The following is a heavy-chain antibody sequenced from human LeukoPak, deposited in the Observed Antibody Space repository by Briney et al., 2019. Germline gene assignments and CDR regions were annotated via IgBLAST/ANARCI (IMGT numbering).Heavy chain of an antibody. CDR1: GGSLSSTNNY. V-gene: IGHV4-39*01. CDR2: LSYNGGT. J-gene: IGHJ4*02. D-gene: IGHD3-22*01. Sequence: SETLSLTCTVPGGSLSSTNNYWGWIRQPPGEGLEWIGSLSYNGGTYYNPSLESRVTISVYTSKNQFSLKMSSVTAADTAVYYCARGEGRARGPYYYDSSGYYYFDYWGQGTLVTVSS. CDR3: ARGEGRARGPYYYDSSGYYYFDY.